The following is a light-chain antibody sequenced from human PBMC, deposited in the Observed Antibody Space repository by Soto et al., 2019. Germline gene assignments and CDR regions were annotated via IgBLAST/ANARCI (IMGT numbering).Light chain of an antibody. CDR3: SSYRSSTTFV. J-gene: IGLJ1*01. CDR2: TNN. V-gene: IGLV1-44*01. CDR1: SSNIGSNT. Sequence: QSVLTQPPSTSGTPGQRVTISCSGSSSNIGSNTVNWFQLLPGTAPKLLISTNNQRPSGVPDRFSGSKSGTSASLAISGLQSEDEADYYCSSYRSSTTFVFGTGTKVTVL.